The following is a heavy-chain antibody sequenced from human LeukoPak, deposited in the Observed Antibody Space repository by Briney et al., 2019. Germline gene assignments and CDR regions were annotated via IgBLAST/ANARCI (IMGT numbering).Heavy chain of an antibody. V-gene: IGHV3-7*01. CDR2: IKHDGSYQ. CDR1: GFTFSHYW. J-gene: IGHJ4*02. Sequence: GGSLRLSCAASGFTFSHYWMSWVRLSPGKGLEWVDNIKHDGSYQFCVDSVRGRFTISRDNAKNSLYLQMSSLTAEDTAIYYGAKDTDVGNFDYWGQGTLVTVSS. D-gene: IGHD4-23*01. CDR3: AKDTDVGNFDY.